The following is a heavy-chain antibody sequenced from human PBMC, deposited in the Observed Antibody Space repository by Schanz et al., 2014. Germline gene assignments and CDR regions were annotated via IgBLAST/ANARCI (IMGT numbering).Heavy chain of an antibody. J-gene: IGHJ3*02. D-gene: IGHD2-2*01. CDR1: GGTFSSYT. V-gene: IGHV1-69*02. CDR3: ARGTMPGTFDI. CDR2: IIPILGIA. Sequence: QLQLVQSGAEVKKPGSSVKVSCKLSGGTFSSYTISWMRQAPGQGLEWMGRIIPILGIANYAQKFQGRVTITADKSTFTAYMELSSLRYEDTALYYCARGTMPGTFDIWGQGTMVTGSS.